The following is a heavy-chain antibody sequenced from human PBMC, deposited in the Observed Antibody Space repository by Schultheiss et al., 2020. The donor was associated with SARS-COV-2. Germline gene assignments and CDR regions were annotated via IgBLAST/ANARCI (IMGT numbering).Heavy chain of an antibody. CDR1: GGSFSGYY. CDR2: INHSGST. J-gene: IGHJ4*02. D-gene: IGHD4-17*01. V-gene: IGHV4-34*01. Sequence: SETLSLTCAVYGGSFSGYYWSWIRQPPGKGLEWFGEINHSGSTNYNPSLKSRATIPVDTSKNQFSLKLSFVTAADTAVYYCATYGDYAFDYWGQGTLVTVSS. CDR3: ATYGDYAFDY.